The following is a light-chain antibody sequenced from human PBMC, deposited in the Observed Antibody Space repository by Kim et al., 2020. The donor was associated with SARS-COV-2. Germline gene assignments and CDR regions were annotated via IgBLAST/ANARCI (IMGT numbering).Light chain of an antibody. V-gene: IGLV3-21*04. J-gene: IGLJ3*02. CDR1: NMGSKS. CDR3: QVWDSSSDHPV. CDR2: YDS. Sequence: APGKTARITCGGNNMGSKSLHWYQQKPGQAPVLVIYYDSDRPSGIPERFSGSNSGNTATLTISRVEAGDEADYYCQVWDSSSDHPVFGGGTQLTVL.